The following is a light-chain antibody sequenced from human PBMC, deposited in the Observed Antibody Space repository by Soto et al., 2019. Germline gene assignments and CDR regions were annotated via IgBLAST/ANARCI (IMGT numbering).Light chain of an antibody. J-gene: IGKJ1*01. CDR3: QQSYMSPRT. CDR2: GAS. V-gene: IGKV1-39*01. CDR1: QNITNF. Sequence: DIQMTQSPSSLSASVGDRVTITCRASQNITNFLNWYQQRSGTAPRLLIYGASSLQSGVPSRFSGGGSRTVFSLTIDSLQPEDFATYHFQQSYMSPRTFGQGTSV.